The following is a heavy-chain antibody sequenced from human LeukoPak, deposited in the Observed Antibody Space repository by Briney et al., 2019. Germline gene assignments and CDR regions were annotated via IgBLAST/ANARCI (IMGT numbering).Heavy chain of an antibody. V-gene: IGHV4-39*01. J-gene: IGHJ4*02. CDR1: GGSISSSCYY. CDR2: IYYSGST. Sequence: PSETLSLTCTVSGGSISSSCYYWGWIRQPPGKGLEWIGSIYYSGSTYYNPSLKSRVTISVDTSKNQFSLKLSSVTAADTAVYYCARRGGYDGPFDYWGQGTLVTVSS. CDR3: ARRGGYDGPFDY. D-gene: IGHD5-12*01.